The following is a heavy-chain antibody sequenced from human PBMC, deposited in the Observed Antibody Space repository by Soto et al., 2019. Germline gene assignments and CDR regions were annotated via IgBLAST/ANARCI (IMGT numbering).Heavy chain of an antibody. J-gene: IGHJ4*02. CDR3: ARDSIVARYYFDY. CDR1: GYTFTRYY. CDR2: INPRGGST. D-gene: IGHD6-6*01. V-gene: IGHV1-46*01. Sequence: ASVKVSCKASGYTFTRYYIHWVRQAPGQGLEWMGIINPRGGSTTYAQKFQGRVTLTSDTSTSTAYMELSRLRSEDTALYFCARDSIVARYYFDYWGQGTPVTVSS.